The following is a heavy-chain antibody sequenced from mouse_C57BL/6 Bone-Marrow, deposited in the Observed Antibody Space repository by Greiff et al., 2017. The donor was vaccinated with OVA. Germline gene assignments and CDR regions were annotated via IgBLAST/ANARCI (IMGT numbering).Heavy chain of an antibody. J-gene: IGHJ2*01. CDR1: GYTFTSYG. V-gene: IGHV1-81*01. D-gene: IGHD1-1*01. CDR3: ARNHYYYGMSYFDY. Sequence: QVQLKESGAELARPGASVKLSCKASGYTFTSYGISWVKQRTGQGLEWMGEINPRSGNTYYNEKFKGKATLTVDKSSSTAYMELRSLTSEDSAVYFCARNHYYYGMSYFDYWGQGTTLTVTS. CDR2: INPRSGNT.